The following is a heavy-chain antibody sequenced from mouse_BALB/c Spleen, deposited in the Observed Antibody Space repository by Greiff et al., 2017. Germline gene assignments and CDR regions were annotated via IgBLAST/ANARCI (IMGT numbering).Heavy chain of an antibody. CDR3: ARDSTWGSDRSAMDD. CDR1: GFTFSSFG. V-gene: IGHV5-17*02. CDR2: ISSGSSTI. J-gene: IGHJ4*01. Sequence: EVKLVESGGGLVQPGGSRKLSCAASGFTFSSFGMHWVRQAPEKGLEWVAYISSGSSTIYYEDTVKGRFTVSRDNPKNTLFLQVTSLRSEDTAMYYCARDSTWGSDRSAMDDWGEGTSVTVAS.